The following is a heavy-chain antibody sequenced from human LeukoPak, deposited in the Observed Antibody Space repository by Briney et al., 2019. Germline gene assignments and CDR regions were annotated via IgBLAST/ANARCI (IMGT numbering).Heavy chain of an antibody. CDR2: MNQLGNEK. CDR3: ARVTYYYEF. Sequence: PGGSLRLSCAASKFTFSDYWMTWVRQAPGKGPEWVAYMNQLGNEKNYLDSVKGRFTISRDNAKNSLYLQMTSLRADDTAVYYCARVTYYYEFWGQGTLVTVSS. J-gene: IGHJ4*02. CDR1: KFTFSDYW. V-gene: IGHV3-7*04. D-gene: IGHD2-21*02.